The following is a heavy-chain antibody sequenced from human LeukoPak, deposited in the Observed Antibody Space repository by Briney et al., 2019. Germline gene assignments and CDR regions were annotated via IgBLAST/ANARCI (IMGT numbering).Heavy chain of an antibody. CDR1: GFTFSSYG. Sequence: PGGSLRLSCAASGFTFSSYGMSWVRQAPGKGLEWVSAISGSGGSTYYADSVKGRFTISRDNSKNTLYLQMNSLRAEDTAVYYCAKDRSWVVPAAILFDYWGQGTLVTVSS. CDR2: ISGSGGST. CDR3: AKDRSWVVPAAILFDY. J-gene: IGHJ4*02. D-gene: IGHD2-2*01. V-gene: IGHV3-23*01.